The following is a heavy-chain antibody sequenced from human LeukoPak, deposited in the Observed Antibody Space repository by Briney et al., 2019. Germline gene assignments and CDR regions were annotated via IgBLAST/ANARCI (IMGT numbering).Heavy chain of an antibody. CDR3: ARKLYYYDSSGYYRLYYFDY. V-gene: IGHV4-59*12. Sequence: SETLSLTCTVSGGSISTYYWSWIRQPPGKRLEWIGYIFHSGSTNYNPSLRGRVTISVDTSKNQFSPKLSSVTAADTAVYYCARKLYYYDSSGYYRLYYFDYWGQGTLVTVSS. CDR2: IFHSGST. CDR1: GGSISTYY. J-gene: IGHJ4*02. D-gene: IGHD3-22*01.